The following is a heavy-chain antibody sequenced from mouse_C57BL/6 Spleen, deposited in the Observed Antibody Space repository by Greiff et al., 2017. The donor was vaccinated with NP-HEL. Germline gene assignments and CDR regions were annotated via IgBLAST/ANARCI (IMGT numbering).Heavy chain of an antibody. V-gene: IGHV3-6*01. J-gene: IGHJ4*01. CDR3: AREGDYSNYGYAMDY. CDR2: ISYDGSN. D-gene: IGHD2-5*01. Sequence: EVQLVESGPGLVKPSQSLSLTCSVTGYSITSGYYWNWIRQFPGNKLEWMGYISYDGSNNYNPSLKNRISITRDTSKNQFFLKLNSVTTEDTATYYCAREGDYSNYGYAMDYWGQGTSVTVSS. CDR1: GYSITSGYY.